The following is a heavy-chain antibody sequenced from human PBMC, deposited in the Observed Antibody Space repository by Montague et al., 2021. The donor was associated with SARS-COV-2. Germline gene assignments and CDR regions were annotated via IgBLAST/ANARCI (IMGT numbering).Heavy chain of an antibody. CDR1: VGSFSGYY. CDR3: ARADYGGNRYWYFDL. Sequence: ETLSLTCAVYVGSFSGYYWSWIRQSPGKGLEWIGEINHTGSTKXNPSLKSRVTISVDTSKNQFSLKLSSVSAADTAVYYCARADYGGNRYWYFDLWGRGTLVTVSS. V-gene: IGHV4-34*01. CDR2: INHTGST. J-gene: IGHJ2*01. D-gene: IGHD4-23*01.